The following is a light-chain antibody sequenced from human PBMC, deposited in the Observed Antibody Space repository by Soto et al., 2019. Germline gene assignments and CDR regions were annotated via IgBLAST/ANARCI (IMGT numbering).Light chain of an antibody. CDR2: GAS. Sequence: EIVMTQSPATLSVSPGESATLSCRASQSVNSDLAWYQLKPGQAPRLLIYGASTRATGIPARFSGSGSGTEFTLTISILQSEELAVYVCQQYNKWPWTVGQGTKGEIK. V-gene: IGKV3-15*01. J-gene: IGKJ1*01. CDR1: QSVNSD. CDR3: QQYNKWPWT.